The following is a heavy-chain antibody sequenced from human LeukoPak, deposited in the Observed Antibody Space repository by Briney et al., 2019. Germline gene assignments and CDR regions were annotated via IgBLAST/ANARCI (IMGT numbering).Heavy chain of an antibody. Sequence: TGGSLRLSCAASGFTFSSYAMSWVRQAPGKGLEWVSAISGSGGGTYYADSVKGRFTISRDNSKNTLYLQMNSLRAEDTAVYYCAKVFYDFWSAPDYWGQGTLVTVSS. J-gene: IGHJ4*02. V-gene: IGHV3-23*01. D-gene: IGHD3-3*01. CDR3: AKVFYDFWSAPDY. CDR2: ISGSGGGT. CDR1: GFTFSSYA.